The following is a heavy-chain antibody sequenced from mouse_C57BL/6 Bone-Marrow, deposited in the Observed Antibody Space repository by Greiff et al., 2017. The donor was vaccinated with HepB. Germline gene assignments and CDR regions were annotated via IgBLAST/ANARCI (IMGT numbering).Heavy chain of an antibody. V-gene: IGHV1-81*01. CDR3: ARAYYDYGTFAY. CDR1: GYTFTSYG. CDR2: IYPRSGNT. D-gene: IGHD2-4*01. Sequence: VKLMESGAELARPGASVKLSCKASGYTFTSYGMSWVKQRTGQGLEWIGEIYPRSGNTYYNEKFKDKATLTADKSSSTAYMELRSLTSEDSAVFFCARAYYDYGTFAYWGQGTLVTVSA. J-gene: IGHJ3*01.